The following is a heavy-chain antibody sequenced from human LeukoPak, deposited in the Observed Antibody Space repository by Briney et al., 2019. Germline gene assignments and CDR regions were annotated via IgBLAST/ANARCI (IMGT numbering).Heavy chain of an antibody. J-gene: IGHJ6*02. CDR2: IIPILGIA. V-gene: IGHV1-69*04. D-gene: IGHD4-17*01. Sequence: SVKVSCKASGGTFSSYAISWVRQAPGQGLEWMGRIIPILGIANYAQKFQGRVTITADKSTSTAYMELSSLRPKDTAVYYCATRVPTTVTTHYYYYYGMDVWGQGTTVTVSS. CDR1: GGTFSSYA. CDR3: ATRVPTTVTTHYYYYYGMDV.